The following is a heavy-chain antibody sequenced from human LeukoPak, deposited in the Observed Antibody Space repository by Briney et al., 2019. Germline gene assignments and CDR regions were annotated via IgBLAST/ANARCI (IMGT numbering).Heavy chain of an antibody. CDR2: ILYDGSNK. Sequence: GGSLRLSCAASGFTFSSYDIHWVRQAPGKGLEWVTIILYDGSNKYYADSVKGRYTISRDNSKNTVYLQMNSLTAEDTAVYYCARESSGGFDNWAQGTLVTVSS. CDR1: GFTFSSYD. D-gene: IGHD3-3*01. J-gene: IGHJ4*02. CDR3: ARESSGGFDN. V-gene: IGHV3-33*05.